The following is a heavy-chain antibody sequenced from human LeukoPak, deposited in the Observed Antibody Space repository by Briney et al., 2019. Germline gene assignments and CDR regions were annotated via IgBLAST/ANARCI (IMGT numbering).Heavy chain of an antibody. CDR3: ANGFAVAGHFEY. D-gene: IGHD6-19*01. J-gene: IGHJ4*02. CDR1: GFTFSTFA. CDR2: ISGSGGTT. Sequence: GGSLGLSCAAPGFTFSTFAMTWFRQAPGKGLEWVSGISGSGGTTYYADSVKGRFTMSRDNSKNTLHLQMNSLRAEDTAVYYCANGFAVAGHFEYWGQGTLVTVSS. V-gene: IGHV3-23*01.